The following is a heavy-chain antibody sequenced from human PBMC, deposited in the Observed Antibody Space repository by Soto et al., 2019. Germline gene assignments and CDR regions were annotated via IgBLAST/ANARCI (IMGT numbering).Heavy chain of an antibody. Sequence: ASVKVSCKASGYTFTGYYMHCVRQAPGQVLEWMGWINPNSGGTNYAQKFQGRVTMTRDTSISTAYMELSRLRSDDTAVYYCARGAVRYYYDSSGSKGSYFDYWGQGTLVTVSS. CDR3: ARGAVRYYYDSSGSKGSYFDY. CDR1: GYTFTGYY. J-gene: IGHJ4*02. D-gene: IGHD3-22*01. CDR2: INPNSGGT. V-gene: IGHV1-2*02.